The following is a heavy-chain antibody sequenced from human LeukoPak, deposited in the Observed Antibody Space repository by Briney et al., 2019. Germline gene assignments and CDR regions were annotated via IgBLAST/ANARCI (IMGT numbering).Heavy chain of an antibody. CDR1: GFTFSSYV. D-gene: IGHD3-22*01. CDR2: ISYDGSNE. J-gene: IGHJ3*02. CDR3: AREDYDSSGYYYGVHDAFDI. Sequence: PGGSLRLSCAASGFTFSSYVMHWVRQAPGKGLEWVAIISYDGSNEYYADSVKGRFTISRDNSKNTLYLQMNSLRAEDTAVYYCAREDYDSSGYYYGVHDAFDIWGQGTMVTVSS. V-gene: IGHV3-30*04.